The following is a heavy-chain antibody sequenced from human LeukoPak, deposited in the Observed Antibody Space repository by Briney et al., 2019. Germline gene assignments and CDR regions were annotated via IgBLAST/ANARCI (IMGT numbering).Heavy chain of an antibody. CDR2: ISSSSSYI. D-gene: IGHD2-15*01. CDR1: GFTFSSYS. J-gene: IGHJ5*02. V-gene: IGHV3-21*01. CDR3: ARGGRLGYCSGGSCFYLQGFDP. Sequence: GGSLRLSCAASGFTFSSYSMNWVRQAPGKGLEWVSSISSSSSYIYYADSVKGRFTISRDNAKNSLYLQMNSLRAEDTAVYYCARGGRLGYCSGGSCFYLQGFDPWGQGTLVTVSS.